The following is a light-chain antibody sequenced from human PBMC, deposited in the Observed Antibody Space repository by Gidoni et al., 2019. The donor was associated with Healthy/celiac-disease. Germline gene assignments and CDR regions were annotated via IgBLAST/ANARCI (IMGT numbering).Light chain of an antibody. CDR2: EVS. Sequence: QSALTQPPPASGSPGQSVTISCTGTSSDVGGYNYVSWYQQHPGKAPKLMIYEVSNRPPGVPVRFSGSKSGNTASLTVSGLQAEDEADYYCSSYAGSNMGVFGTGTKVTVL. CDR1: SSDVGGYNY. J-gene: IGLJ1*01. V-gene: IGLV2-8*01. CDR3: SSYAGSNMGV.